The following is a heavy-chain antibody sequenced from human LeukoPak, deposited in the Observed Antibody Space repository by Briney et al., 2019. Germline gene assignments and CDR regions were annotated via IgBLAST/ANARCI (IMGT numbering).Heavy chain of an antibody. CDR3: AKDGPGVTVHYFDY. J-gene: IGHJ4*02. Sequence: PGGSLRLSCAASGFTFSSFGMSWVRQAPGKGLEWVSAISGSGGSTYYADSVKGRFTISRDNSKSTLYLQMNSLGAEDTALYYCAKDGPGVTVHYFDYWGQGTLVTVSS. CDR1: GFTFSSFG. D-gene: IGHD2/OR15-2a*01. CDR2: ISGSGGST. V-gene: IGHV3-23*01.